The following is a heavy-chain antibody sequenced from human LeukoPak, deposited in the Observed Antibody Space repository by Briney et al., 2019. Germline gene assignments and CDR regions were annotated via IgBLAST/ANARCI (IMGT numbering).Heavy chain of an antibody. CDR1: GFTLSSYA. D-gene: IGHD3-10*01. Sequence: GGSLRLSCAASGFTLSSYAMTWVRRAPGKGVEWVSVIGIAGDTSYADSVKGRFTISRDISKNTLYLQMNSLRAEDTAVYYCAKYYASRSRSFAFWGQGTLVTVSS. V-gene: IGHV3-23*01. CDR3: AKYYASRSRSFAF. J-gene: IGHJ4*02. CDR2: IGIAGDT.